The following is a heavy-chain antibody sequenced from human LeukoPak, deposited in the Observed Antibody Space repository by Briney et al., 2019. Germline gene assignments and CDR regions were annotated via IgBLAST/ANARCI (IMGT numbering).Heavy chain of an antibody. CDR1: GFTFNNYA. Sequence: PGGSLRLSCAAPGFTFNNYAMTWVRQAPGKGLEWVAFIRYDGSNKYYADSVKGRFTISRDNSKNTLYLQMNSLRAEDTAVYYCAKGGLRVYGSGSYFDYWGQGTLVTVSS. J-gene: IGHJ4*02. CDR2: IRYDGSNK. D-gene: IGHD3-10*01. CDR3: AKGGLRVYGSGSYFDY. V-gene: IGHV3-30*02.